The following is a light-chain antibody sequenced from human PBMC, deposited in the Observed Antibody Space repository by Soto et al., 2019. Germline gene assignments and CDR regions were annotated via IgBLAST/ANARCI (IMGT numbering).Light chain of an antibody. CDR2: WAS. V-gene: IGKV4-1*01. J-gene: IGKJ2*01. CDR3: QQYYTSPDT. Sequence: DIVMTQSPDSLAVSLGERATINCKSSQSVLFRSDNKNYLAWYQQRSGQPPKLLIYWASTRESGVPDRFSGSGSGTDFTLAISSLQAEDVAVYYCQQYYTSPDTFGQGTKVEIK. CDR1: QSVLFRSDNKNY.